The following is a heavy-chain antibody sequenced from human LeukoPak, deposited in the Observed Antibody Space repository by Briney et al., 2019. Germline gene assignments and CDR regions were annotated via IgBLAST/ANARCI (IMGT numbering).Heavy chain of an antibody. CDR1: GITFSSYA. CDR3: ARAPPYCGGDCYRFDY. D-gene: IGHD2-21*02. V-gene: IGHV3-23*01. CDR2: MSTSDAIT. Sequence: GGSLRLSCAASGITFSSYAMSWVRQAPGQGLEWVSGMSTSDAITNYADSVKGRFSISRDNSKNTLYLQMHSLRSEDTAVYYCARAPPYCGGDCYRFDYWGQGTLVTVSS. J-gene: IGHJ4*02.